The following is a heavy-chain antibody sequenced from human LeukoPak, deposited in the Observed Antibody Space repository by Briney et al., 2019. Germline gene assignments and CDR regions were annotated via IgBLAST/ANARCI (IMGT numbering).Heavy chain of an antibody. D-gene: IGHD3-10*01. CDR3: ARDITMVRSTYFDD. CDR2: ISYDGSNK. CDR1: GFTSSTFA. Sequence: GGSLRLSCVASGFTSSTFAMNWVRQAPGRALEWVAGISYDGSNKYYADNVRGRFTISRDNSKNTLFLQMNGLRAEDTALYYCARDITMVRSTYFDDWGQGTLVTVSS. V-gene: IGHV3-30-3*01. J-gene: IGHJ4*02.